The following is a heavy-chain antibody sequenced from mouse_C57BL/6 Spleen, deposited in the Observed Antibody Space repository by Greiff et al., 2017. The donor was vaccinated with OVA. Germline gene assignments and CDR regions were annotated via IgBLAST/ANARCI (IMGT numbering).Heavy chain of an antibody. CDR3: ARNYYYGTYWYFDV. D-gene: IGHD1-1*01. CDR1: GFSLTSYG. CDR2: IWSGGST. Sequence: QVQLQQSGPGLVQPSPSLSITCTVSGFSLTSYGVHWVRQSPGKGLEWLGVIWSGGSTDYNAAFISRLSISKDNSKSQVFFKMNSLQADDTAIYYCARNYYYGTYWYFDVWGTGTTVTVSS. J-gene: IGHJ1*03. V-gene: IGHV2-2*01.